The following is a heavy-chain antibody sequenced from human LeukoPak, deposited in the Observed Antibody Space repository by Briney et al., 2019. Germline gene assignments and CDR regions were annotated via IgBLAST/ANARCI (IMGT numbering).Heavy chain of an antibody. CDR1: GYTFTSYD. J-gene: IGHJ6*03. V-gene: IGHV1-8*01. Sequence: ASVKVSCKASGYTFTSYDINWVRQATGQGLEWMGWMNPNSGNTGYAQKFQGRVTMTRNTSISTAYMELSSLRSEDTAVYYCARLRFLEWLSWPSYYYMDVWGKGTTVTVSS. CDR3: ARLRFLEWLSWPSYYYMDV. D-gene: IGHD3-3*01. CDR2: MNPNSGNT.